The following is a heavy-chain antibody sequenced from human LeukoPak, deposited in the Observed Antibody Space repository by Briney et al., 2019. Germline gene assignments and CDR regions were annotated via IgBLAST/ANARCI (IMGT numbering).Heavy chain of an antibody. CDR3: ARGLTTTSADY. V-gene: IGHV3-74*01. CDR2: ITNDGTST. Sequence: GGSLRLSCAASGFTFSSYWMHWVRQAPGKELVWVSRITNDGTSTSRADSVKGRFATSRDNAKNTLYLQMNSLRAEDTAVYYCARGLTTTSADYWGQGTLVTVSS. D-gene: IGHD1-26*01. J-gene: IGHJ4*02. CDR1: GFTFSSYW.